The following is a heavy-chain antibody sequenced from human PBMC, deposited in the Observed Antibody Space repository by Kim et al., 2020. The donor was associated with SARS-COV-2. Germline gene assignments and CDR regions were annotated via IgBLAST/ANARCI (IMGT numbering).Heavy chain of an antibody. V-gene: IGHV3-49*04. CDR1: GFTIGDYV. Sequence: GGSLRLSCTASGFTIGDYVMTWVRQAPGKGLEWVGFIRSKVYGGTTEYAASVRGRFTISRDDSQNIAYLQMNSLSTEDTAMYYCTRASDYVWGNYRYFYFDYWGQGILVTVSS. D-gene: IGHD3-16*02. CDR3: TRASDYVWGNYRYFYFDY. CDR2: IRSKVYGGTT. J-gene: IGHJ4*02.